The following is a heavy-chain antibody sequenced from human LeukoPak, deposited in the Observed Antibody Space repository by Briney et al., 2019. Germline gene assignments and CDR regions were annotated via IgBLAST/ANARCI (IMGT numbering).Heavy chain of an antibody. D-gene: IGHD3-10*01. J-gene: IGHJ4*02. Sequence: ASVKVSCKASGYTFNNYGISWVRQAPGQGLEWMGWVTSYNGDTNYAQKFQGRVTMTRDTSISTAYMELSRLRSDDTAVYYCATLEGLGEVNDYWGQGTLVTVSS. CDR2: VTSYNGDT. CDR1: GYTFNNYG. V-gene: IGHV1-18*01. CDR3: ATLEGLGEVNDY.